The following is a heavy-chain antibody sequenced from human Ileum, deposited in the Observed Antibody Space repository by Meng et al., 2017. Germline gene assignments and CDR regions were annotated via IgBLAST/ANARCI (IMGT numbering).Heavy chain of an antibody. Sequence: GGSLRLSCAASGFTFNSYAMTWVRQAPGKGLEWVSSILNSGTTYYADSVKGLFTISRDNSKNTVYLQMNRLRAEDTAVYYCAKRALYSGSYSHNFDHWGQGALVTVSS. CDR2: ILNSGTT. J-gene: IGHJ4*02. CDR3: AKRALYSGSYSHNFDH. D-gene: IGHD1-26*01. V-gene: IGHV3-23*01. CDR1: GFTFNSYA.